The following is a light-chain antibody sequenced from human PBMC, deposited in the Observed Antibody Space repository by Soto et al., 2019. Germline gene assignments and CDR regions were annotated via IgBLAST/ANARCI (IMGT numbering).Light chain of an antibody. CDR1: SSDVGAYNY. Sequence: QSALTQPASVSGSPGQSIAISCTGTSSDVGAYNYVSWYQQYPGKAPKLMVYDVGNRPSGVSNRFSGSKSGNTASLTISGLQAEDEADYYCSSYTSGSTFYVFGTGTKLTVL. J-gene: IGLJ1*01. V-gene: IGLV2-14*01. CDR2: DVG. CDR3: SSYTSGSTFYV.